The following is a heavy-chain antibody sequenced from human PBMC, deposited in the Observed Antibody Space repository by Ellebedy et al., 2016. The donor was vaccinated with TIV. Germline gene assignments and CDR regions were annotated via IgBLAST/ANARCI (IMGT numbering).Heavy chain of an antibody. D-gene: IGHD2-21*01. CDR1: GYSISSGYY. CDR2: IYHSGST. CDR3: ARDGGDLGYYYFYGMDV. Sequence: GSLRLXXTVSGYSISSGYYWGWIRQPPGKGLEWIGSIYHSGSTNYNPSLKSRVTISVDTSKNQFSLKLSSVTAADTAVYYCARDGGDLGYYYFYGMDVWGQGTTVTVSS. J-gene: IGHJ6*02. V-gene: IGHV4-38-2*02.